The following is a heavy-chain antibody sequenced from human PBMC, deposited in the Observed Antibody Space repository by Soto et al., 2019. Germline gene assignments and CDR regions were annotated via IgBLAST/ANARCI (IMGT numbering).Heavy chain of an antibody. CDR2: INPILDIK. V-gene: IGHV1-69*02. CDR1: GDSFSSST. D-gene: IGHD6-19*01. J-gene: IGHJ6*02. CDR3: ARGLAVADYYGMDV. Sequence: QVQLVQSGAEVKKPGSSVRVSCKASGDSFSSSTINWVRQAPGQGLEWMGKINPILDIKNYAQKFESRVTIIADKSTSTANMELSGLRSDDTAVSYCARGLAVADYYGMDVWGQGTTVTVFS.